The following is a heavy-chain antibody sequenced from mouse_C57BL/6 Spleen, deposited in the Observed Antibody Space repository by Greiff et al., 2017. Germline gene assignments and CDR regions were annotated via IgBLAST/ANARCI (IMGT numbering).Heavy chain of an antibody. D-gene: IGHD4-1*01. CDR2: IRLKSDNYAT. V-gene: IGHV6-3*01. J-gene: IGHJ3*01. Sequence: DVHLVESGGGLVQPGGSMKLSCVASGFTFSNYWMNWVRQSPEKGLEWVAQIRLKSDNYATHYAESVKGRFTISRDDSKSSVYLQMNNLRAEDTGIYYCTKLGREGFAYWGQGTLVTVSA. CDR3: TKLGREGFAY. CDR1: GFTFSNYW.